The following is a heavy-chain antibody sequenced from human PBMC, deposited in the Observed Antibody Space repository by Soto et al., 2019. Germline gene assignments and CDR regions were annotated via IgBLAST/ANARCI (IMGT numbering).Heavy chain of an antibody. CDR1: GYTFTSYG. CDR3: ARESTGTTGKNWFDP. CDR2: ISAYNGNT. V-gene: IGHV1-18*01. Sequence: ASVKVSCKASGYTFTSYGISWVRQAPGQGLEWMGWISAYNGNTNYAQKLQGRVTMTTDTSTSTAYMELRSLRSDDTAVYYCARESTGTTGKNWFDPWGQGTLVTVSS. D-gene: IGHD1-7*01. J-gene: IGHJ5*02.